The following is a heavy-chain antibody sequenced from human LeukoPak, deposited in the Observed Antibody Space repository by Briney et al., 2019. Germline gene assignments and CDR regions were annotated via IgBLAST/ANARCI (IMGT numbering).Heavy chain of an antibody. D-gene: IGHD5-12*01. CDR2: ISSSSSYM. V-gene: IGHV3-21*01. J-gene: IGHJ4*02. Sequence: GGSLRLSCAASGFTFSTYTMNWVRQAPGKGLEWVSYISSSSSYMYYADSVKGRFTISRDNNKKSLYLQMNSLRAEDTAVYYCARDFSGYDYNFDYWGQGTLVTVSS. CDR1: GFTFSTYT. CDR3: ARDFSGYDYNFDY.